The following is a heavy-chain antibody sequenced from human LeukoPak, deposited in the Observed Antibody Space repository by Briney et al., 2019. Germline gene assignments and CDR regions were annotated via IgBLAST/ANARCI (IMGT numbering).Heavy chain of an antibody. Sequence: PSETLSLTCVVSGGSISSYYWSWIRQPPGKGLEWIGYIYYSGSTNYNPSLKSRVTISVDTSKNQFSLKLSSVTAADTAVYYCARTTMVRGTYYMDVWGKGTTVTISS. CDR3: ARTTMVRGTYYMDV. CDR2: IYYSGST. J-gene: IGHJ6*03. V-gene: IGHV4-59*01. CDR1: GGSISSYY. D-gene: IGHD3-10*01.